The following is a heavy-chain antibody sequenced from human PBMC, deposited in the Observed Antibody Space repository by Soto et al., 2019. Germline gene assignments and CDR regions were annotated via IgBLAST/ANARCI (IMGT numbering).Heavy chain of an antibody. J-gene: IGHJ5*02. CDR1: GFTFSSYS. Sequence: GGSLRLSCAASGFTFSSYSMNWVRQAPGKGLEWVSSISSSSSYIYYADSVKGRFTISRDNAKNSLYLQMSSLRAEDTAVYYCEKGTGVAGRYNWFDPWGQGTLVTVSS. V-gene: IGHV3-21*01. CDR3: EKGTGVAGRYNWFDP. CDR2: ISSSSSYI. D-gene: IGHD6-13*01.